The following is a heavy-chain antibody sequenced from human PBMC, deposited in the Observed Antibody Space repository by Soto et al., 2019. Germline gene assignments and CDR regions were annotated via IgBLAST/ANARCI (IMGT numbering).Heavy chain of an antibody. CDR3: ARDFRVVPAAPTRFDP. J-gene: IGHJ5*02. CDR1: GYTFTSYG. V-gene: IGHV1-18*04. Sequence: ASVKVSCKASGYTFTSYGISWVRQAPGQGLEWMGWISAYNGNTNYAQKLQGRVTMTTDTSTSTAYMELRSLRSDDTAVYYCARDFRVVPAAPTRFDPWGQGTLVTV. D-gene: IGHD2-2*01. CDR2: ISAYNGNT.